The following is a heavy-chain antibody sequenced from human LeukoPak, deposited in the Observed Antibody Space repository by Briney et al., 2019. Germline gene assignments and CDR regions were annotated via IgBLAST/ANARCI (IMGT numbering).Heavy chain of an antibody. V-gene: IGHV3-49*04. CDR2: IRSEAYGGTT. J-gene: IGHJ4*02. CDR3: TRGYGGYDSSGFY. Sequence: GRSLRLSCTASGFTFADYTITWVRQAPGEGLEWVGFIRSEAYGGTTDYAASVKGRFSISRDNSKSIAYLQMNSLKTEDTAVYYCTRGYGGYDSSGFYWGQGTLVTVSS. D-gene: IGHD3-22*01. CDR1: GFTFADYT.